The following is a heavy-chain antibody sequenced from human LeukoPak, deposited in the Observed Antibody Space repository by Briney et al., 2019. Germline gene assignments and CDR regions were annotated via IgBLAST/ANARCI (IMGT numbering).Heavy chain of an antibody. CDR2: INSDGSST. D-gene: IGHD3-22*01. Sequence: GGSLRLSCADSGFTFSSYWMHWVRQAPGKGLVWVSRINSDGSSTSYADSVKGRFTISRDNAKNTLYLQMNSLRAEDTAVYYCASNEVVVTASHDAFDIWGQGTMVTVSS. CDR3: ASNEVVVTASHDAFDI. CDR1: GFTFSSYW. J-gene: IGHJ3*02. V-gene: IGHV3-74*01.